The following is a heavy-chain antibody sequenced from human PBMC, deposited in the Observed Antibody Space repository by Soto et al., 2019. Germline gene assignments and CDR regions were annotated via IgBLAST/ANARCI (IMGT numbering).Heavy chain of an antibody. CDR2: MNPNSGNT. D-gene: IGHD2-2*01. CDR1: GYTFTSYD. J-gene: IGHJ6*02. V-gene: IGHV1-8*01. CDR3: ARASTSLYYYYGMDV. Sequence: ASVKVSCKASGYTFTSYDINWVRQATGQGLEWMGWMNPNSGNTGYAQKFQGRATMTRNTSISTAYMELSSLRSEDTAVYYCARASTSLYYYYGMDVWGQGTTVTVSS.